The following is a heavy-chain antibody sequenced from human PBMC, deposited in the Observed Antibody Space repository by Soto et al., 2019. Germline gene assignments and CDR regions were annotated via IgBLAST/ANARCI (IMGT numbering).Heavy chain of an antibody. CDR3: ASIIKGAAGTLGGMDV. V-gene: IGHV5-51*01. D-gene: IGHD6-13*01. CDR2: IYPGDSDT. Sequence: PGESLKISCKGSGYSFTNYWIGWVRQMPGKGLEWMGIIYPGDSDTRYSPSFQGQVTISADKSISTAYLQWSSLKASDTAMYYCASIIKGAAGTLGGMDVWGQGTTVTVSS. J-gene: IGHJ6*02. CDR1: GYSFTNYW.